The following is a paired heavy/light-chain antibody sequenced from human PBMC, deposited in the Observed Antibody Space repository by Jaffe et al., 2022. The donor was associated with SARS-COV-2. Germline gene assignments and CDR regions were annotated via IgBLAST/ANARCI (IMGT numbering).Heavy chain of an antibody. V-gene: IGHV3-23*04. CDR2: VSGSDSST. D-gene: IGHD3-16*01. Sequence: EVQLVESGGGLVQPGGSLRLSCVASGFTFSSYAMSWVRQAPGKGLEWVSHVSGSDSSTYYAASVRGRFTISRDNSQNTLYLQMNSLRVEDTAIYYCAKEAASAYVEYFHHWGQGTLVTVSS. CDR1: GFTFSSYA. J-gene: IGHJ1*01. CDR3: AKEAASAYVEYFHH.
Light chain of an antibody. CDR3: QQYKMWPLT. CDR1: QSVSSS. CDR2: GAS. Sequence: EIVMTQSPATLSVSPGERATLSCRASQSVSSSLAWYQQKPGQAPRLLIYGASTRATGIPGRFSGSGSGTEFSLTISSPQSEDSALYYCQQYKMWPLTFGGGTKVEI. V-gene: IGKV3-15*01. J-gene: IGKJ4*01.